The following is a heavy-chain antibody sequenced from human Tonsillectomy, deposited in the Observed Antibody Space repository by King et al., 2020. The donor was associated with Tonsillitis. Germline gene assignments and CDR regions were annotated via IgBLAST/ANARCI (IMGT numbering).Heavy chain of an antibody. J-gene: IGHJ3*02. CDR2: ISSSSSYI. D-gene: IGHD1-26*01. CDR3: AREPTAGATTSEEAFDI. Sequence: VQLVESGGGLVKPGGSLRLSCAASGFTFSSYSMNWGRQAPGKGLEWVSSISSSSSYIYYADSVKGRFTISRDNAKNSLYLQMNSLRAEDTAVYYCAREPTAGATTSEEAFDIWGQGTMVTVSS. CDR1: GFTFSSYS. V-gene: IGHV3-21*01.